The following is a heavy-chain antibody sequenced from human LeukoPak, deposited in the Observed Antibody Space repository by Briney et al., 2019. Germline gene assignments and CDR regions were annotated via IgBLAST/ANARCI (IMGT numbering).Heavy chain of an antibody. CDR2: ISGSGSNT. V-gene: IGHV3-23*01. Sequence: GGSLRLSCAASGFAFSTYAMSWVRQAPGKGLEWVSSISGSGSNTYYADSVKGQFTISRDSSKSTLYLQRNSLRAEDTAVYYCAKSLTVTTRIHSIDPRGQGTLVTVSS. J-gene: IGHJ4*02. D-gene: IGHD4-17*01. CDR1: GFAFSTYA. CDR3: AKSLTVTTRIHSIDP.